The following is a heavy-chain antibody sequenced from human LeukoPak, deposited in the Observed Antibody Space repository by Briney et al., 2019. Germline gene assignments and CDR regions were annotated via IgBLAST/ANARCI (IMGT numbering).Heavy chain of an antibody. CDR3: ARVRHSSGWSDFDY. D-gene: IGHD6-19*01. CDR2: IYYSGAT. V-gene: IGHV4-59*01. CDR1: GGSISNYY. J-gene: IGHJ4*02. Sequence: SETLSLTCTVSGGSISNYYWTWIRQPPGKGLEWIGYIYYSGATNYNPSLKSRVTISVDTSKNKFSLKLSSVTAADTAVDYCARVRHSSGWSDFDYWGQGTLVTVSS.